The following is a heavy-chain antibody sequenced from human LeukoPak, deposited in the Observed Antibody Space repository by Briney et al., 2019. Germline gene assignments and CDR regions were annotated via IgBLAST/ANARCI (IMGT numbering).Heavy chain of an antibody. J-gene: IGHJ3*02. Sequence: GASVKVSCKASGYTFTSYDINWVRQATGQGLEWMGWMNLNSGNTGYAQKFQGRVTMTRNTSISTAYMELSSLRSEDTAVYYCARGQFYGEAVANDAFDIWGQGTMVTVSS. CDR3: ARGQFYGEAVANDAFDI. CDR2: MNLNSGNT. D-gene: IGHD6-19*01. CDR1: GYTFTSYD. V-gene: IGHV1-8*01.